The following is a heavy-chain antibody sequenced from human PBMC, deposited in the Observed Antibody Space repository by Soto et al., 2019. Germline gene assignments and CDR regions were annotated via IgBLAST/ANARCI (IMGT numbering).Heavy chain of an antibody. Sequence: GGSLRLSCVASGFTFSNYNMTWVRQAPGKGLEWVSHISGSSIYIHYADSVRGRFTISRDNAKNSVYLQMDSLRVEDTAVYYCAREGALKPFSSWGQGALVTVSS. CDR2: ISGSSIYI. V-gene: IGHV3-21*01. CDR1: GFTFSNYN. J-gene: IGHJ5*02. CDR3: AREGALKPFSS.